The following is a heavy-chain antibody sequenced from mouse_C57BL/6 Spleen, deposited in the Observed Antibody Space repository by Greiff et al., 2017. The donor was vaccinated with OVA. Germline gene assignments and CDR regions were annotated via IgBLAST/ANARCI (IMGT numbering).Heavy chain of an antibody. Sequence: GGGLVQPKGSLKLSCAASGFSFNTYAMNWVRQAPGKGLEWVARIRSKSNNYATYYADSVKDRFTISRDDSESMRYLQMNNLKTEDTAMYYCVRQGYDYGGRYFDVWGTGTTVTVSS. V-gene: IGHV10-1*01. J-gene: IGHJ1*03. D-gene: IGHD2-4*01. CDR3: VRQGYDYGGRYFDV. CDR1: GFSFNTYA. CDR2: IRSKSNNYAT.